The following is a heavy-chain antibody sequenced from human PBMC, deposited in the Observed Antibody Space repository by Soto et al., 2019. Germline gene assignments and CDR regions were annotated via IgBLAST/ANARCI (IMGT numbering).Heavy chain of an antibody. CDR1: GFSFGTYA. Sequence: KLGGSLRLSCAASGFSFGTYAMNWVRQAPGKGLEWVSFISFSSSYIYYADSVRGRFTVSRDNAKNSLYLQLNNLRAEDTAVYYCATGTYQHLLDSWGQGTLVTVSS. J-gene: IGHJ5*01. V-gene: IGHV3-21*01. D-gene: IGHD6-13*01. CDR3: ATGTYQHLLDS. CDR2: ISFSSSYI.